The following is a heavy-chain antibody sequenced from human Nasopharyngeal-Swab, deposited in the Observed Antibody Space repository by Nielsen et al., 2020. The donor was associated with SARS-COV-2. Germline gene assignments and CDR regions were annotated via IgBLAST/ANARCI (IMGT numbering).Heavy chain of an antibody. CDR1: GFTFDDYA. D-gene: IGHD2-2*01. V-gene: IGHV3-9*01. CDR3: AKEALPSSYYYYYMDV. CDR2: FSWNSGSI. J-gene: IGHJ6*03. Sequence: SLKISCAASGFTFDDYAMHWVRQAPGKGLEWVSGFSWNSGSIGYADSVKGRFTISRDNAKNSLYLQMNSLRAEDTALYYCAKEALPSSYYYYYMDVWGKGTTVTVSS.